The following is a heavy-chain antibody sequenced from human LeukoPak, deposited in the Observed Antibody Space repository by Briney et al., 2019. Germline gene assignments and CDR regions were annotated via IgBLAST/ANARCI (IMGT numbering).Heavy chain of an antibody. CDR3: ARYFYDSSAHYYYYYMDV. CDR1: GFTVSSNY. Sequence: GSLRLSCAASGFTVSSNYMSWVRQAPGKGLEWVSVIYSGGSTYYADSVKGRFTISRDNSKNMVYLEMNSLRAEDTAVYYCARYFYDSSAHYYYYYMDVWGKGTTVTVSS. D-gene: IGHD3-22*01. J-gene: IGHJ6*03. V-gene: IGHV3-53*01. CDR2: IYSGGST.